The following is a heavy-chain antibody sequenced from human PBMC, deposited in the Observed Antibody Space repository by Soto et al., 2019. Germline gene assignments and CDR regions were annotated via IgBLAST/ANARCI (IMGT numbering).Heavy chain of an antibody. CDR1: GFTFSSYG. D-gene: IGHD2-2*01. J-gene: IGHJ4*02. CDR2: ISYDGSNK. Sequence: GGSLRLSCAASGFTFSSYGMHWVRQAPGKGLEWVAVISYDGSNKYYADSVKGRFTISRDNSKNTLYLQMNSLRAEDTAVYYFAKDRFQYCSSTSCYVEGDYWGQGTLVTVSS. CDR3: AKDRFQYCSSTSCYVEGDY. V-gene: IGHV3-30*18.